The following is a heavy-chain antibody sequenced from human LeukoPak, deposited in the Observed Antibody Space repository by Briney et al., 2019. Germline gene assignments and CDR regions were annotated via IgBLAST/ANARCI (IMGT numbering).Heavy chain of an antibody. Sequence: PGGSLRLSCAASRFTLSSYWMHWVRHAPGKGLVCVSRINSDGSSTSYADSVKGRFTISRDNAKNTLYLQMNSLRAEDTAVYYCAREIEGSGSYDYWGQGTLVTVSS. J-gene: IGHJ4*02. D-gene: IGHD3-10*01. CDR3: AREIEGSGSYDY. CDR2: INSDGSST. CDR1: RFTLSSYW. V-gene: IGHV3-74*01.